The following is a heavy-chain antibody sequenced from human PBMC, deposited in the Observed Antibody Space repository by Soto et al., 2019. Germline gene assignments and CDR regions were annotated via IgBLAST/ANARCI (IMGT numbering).Heavy chain of an antibody. CDR3: ARDKARLQIGGNYYYIMDV. V-gene: IGHV1-69*12. CDR2: IMPIFPTP. Sequence: QVQLVQSGAEVKKPGSSVKVSCKTSGGTLRTSAISWVRQAPGQGIEWMGGIMPIFPTPDYAQNFQGRVTITADESTSTAYMELSSLRPEDTAVYYCARDKARLQIGGNYYYIMDVWGQGTTVTVSS. J-gene: IGHJ6*02. D-gene: IGHD6-25*01. CDR1: GGTLRTSA.